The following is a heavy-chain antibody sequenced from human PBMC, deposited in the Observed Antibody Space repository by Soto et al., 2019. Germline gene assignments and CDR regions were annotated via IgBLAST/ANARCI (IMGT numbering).Heavy chain of an antibody. V-gene: IGHV3-23*01. Sequence: PGGSLRLSCAASGLTFSSYAMSWVRHTPGKELEWIASIDGLAGSRFYSDSVKGRFTISRDSSKNTLYLQMNSLRAEDTAVYYCAKEGRWWCCKGWFDPWGQGTLVTVSS. CDR1: GLTFSSYA. CDR2: IDGLAGSR. J-gene: IGHJ5*02. CDR3: AKEGRWWCCKGWFDP. D-gene: IGHD2-21*01.